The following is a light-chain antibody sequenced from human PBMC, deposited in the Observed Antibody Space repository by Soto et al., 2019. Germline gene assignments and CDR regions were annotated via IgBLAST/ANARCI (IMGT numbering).Light chain of an antibody. Sequence: QSVLTQPASVSGSPGQSITISCTGPSRDVGGYNYVSWYQQHPGKAPKLMIYDVSNRPSGVSNRFSGSKSGNTASLTISGLQAEDEADYYCSSYTSSSTYVVFGGGTQLTVL. CDR2: DVS. CDR1: SRDVGGYNY. J-gene: IGLJ2*01. V-gene: IGLV2-14*01. CDR3: SSYTSSSTYVV.